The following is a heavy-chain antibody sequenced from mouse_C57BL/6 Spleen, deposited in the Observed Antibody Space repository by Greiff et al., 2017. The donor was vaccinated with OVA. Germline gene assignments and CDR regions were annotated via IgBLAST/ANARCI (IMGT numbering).Heavy chain of an antibody. CDR3: TTDGYYAMDY. J-gene: IGHJ4*01. D-gene: IGHD2-3*01. CDR1: GFNIIDDY. V-gene: IGHV14-4*01. CDR2: IDPENGDT. Sequence: VQLKESGAELVRPGASVKLSCTASGFNIIDDYMHWVKQRPEQGLEWIGWIDPENGDTEYASKFQGKATITADTSSNTAYLQLSSLTSEDTAVYYCTTDGYYAMDYWGQGTSVTVSS.